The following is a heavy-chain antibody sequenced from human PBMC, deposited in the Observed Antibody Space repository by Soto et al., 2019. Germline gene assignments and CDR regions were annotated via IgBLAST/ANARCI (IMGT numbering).Heavy chain of an antibody. J-gene: IGHJ4*02. CDR2: INAGNGNT. V-gene: IGHV1-3*01. CDR1: GYTFTSYA. D-gene: IGHD2-15*01. Sequence: QVQLVQSGAEVKKPGASVKVSCKASGYTFTSYAMHWVRQAPGQRLEWMGWINAGNGNTKYPQKFQGRVTITRDTSASTADMELSSLRSEDTAVYYCARDRLLWDYFDYWGQGTLVTVSS. CDR3: ARDRLLWDYFDY.